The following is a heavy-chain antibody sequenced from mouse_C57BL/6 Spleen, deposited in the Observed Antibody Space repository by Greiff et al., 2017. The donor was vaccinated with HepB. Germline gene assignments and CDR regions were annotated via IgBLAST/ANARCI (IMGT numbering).Heavy chain of an antibody. D-gene: IGHD1-1*01. Sequence: QVQLQQSGAELVKPGASVKMSCKASGYTFTSYWITWVKQRPGQGLEWIGDIYPGSGSTNYNEKFKSKATLTVDTSSSTAYMQLSSLTSEDSAVYYCARECFGSSYYDYWGQGTTLTVSS. CDR3: ARECFGSSYYDY. J-gene: IGHJ2*01. V-gene: IGHV1-55*01. CDR1: GYTFTSYW. CDR2: IYPGSGST.